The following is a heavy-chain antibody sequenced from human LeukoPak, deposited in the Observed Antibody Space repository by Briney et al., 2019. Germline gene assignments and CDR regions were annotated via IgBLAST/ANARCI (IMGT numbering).Heavy chain of an antibody. CDR1: GGPFSGYY. J-gene: IGHJ3*02. CDR3: ARSSKTQWLSPGDGFDI. D-gene: IGHD6-19*01. CDR2: INHSGST. V-gene: IGHV4-34*01. Sequence: SETLSLTCAVYGGPFSGYYWSWIRQPLGKGLEWIGEINHSGSTNYNPSLRSRVTISVDTSKNQFSLKFTSMTAADTAVYYCARSSKTQWLSPGDGFDIWGRGTLVTVSS.